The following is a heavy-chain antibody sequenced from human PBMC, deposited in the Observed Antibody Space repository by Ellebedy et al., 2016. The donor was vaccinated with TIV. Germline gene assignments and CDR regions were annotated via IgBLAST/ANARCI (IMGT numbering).Heavy chain of an antibody. V-gene: IGHV4-34*01. CDR2: INHSGST. Sequence: SQTLSLTXXVYGGSFSGYYWSWIRQPPGKGLEWIGEINHSGSTNYNPSLKSRVTISVDTSKNQFSLKLSSVTAADTAVYYCARALMYYDFWSGPSNYMDVWGKGTTVTVSS. D-gene: IGHD3-3*01. CDR3: ARALMYYDFWSGPSNYMDV. CDR1: GGSFSGYY. J-gene: IGHJ6*03.